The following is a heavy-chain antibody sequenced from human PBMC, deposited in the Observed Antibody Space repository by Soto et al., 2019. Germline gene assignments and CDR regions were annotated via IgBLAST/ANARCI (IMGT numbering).Heavy chain of an antibody. CDR1: GGSISSSSYY. CDR3: ATSEPVPATDILYDYGMDV. CDR2: IYYSGST. Sequence: SETLSLTCTVSGGSISSSSYYWGWIRQPPGKGLEWIGSIYYSGSTYYNPSLKSRVTISVDTSKNQFSLKLSSVTAADTAVYYCATSEPVPATDILYDYGMDVWGQGTLVT. D-gene: IGHD2-2*01. J-gene: IGHJ6*01. V-gene: IGHV4-39*01.